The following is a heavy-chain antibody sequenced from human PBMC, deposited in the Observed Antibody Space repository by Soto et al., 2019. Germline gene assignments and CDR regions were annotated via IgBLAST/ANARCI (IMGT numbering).Heavy chain of an antibody. D-gene: IGHD5-18*01. J-gene: IGHJ4*02. Sequence: QVQLQESGPGLVKPSETLSLTCTISGGSIGTYWWSWVRQPPGKGLEWIGEVQDSGKTNYNPSLKHRVTISVDKSNNQFTLNRSSVTAADTAGYYCARNRAYSQGDWGQGTLVTVSS. CDR3: ARNRAYSQGD. CDR2: VQDSGKT. CDR1: GGSIGTYW. V-gene: IGHV4-4*02.